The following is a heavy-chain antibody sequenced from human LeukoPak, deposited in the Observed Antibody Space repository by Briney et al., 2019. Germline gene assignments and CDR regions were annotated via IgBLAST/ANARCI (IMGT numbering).Heavy chain of an antibody. V-gene: IGHV1-2*06. D-gene: IGHD6-13*01. Sequence: ASVKVSCKASGYTFTGYYIHWVRQAPGQGVEWMGRINPNSGGTKYAQKFQGRVTMTRDTSISTAYMELSRLRSEDTAVYYCAKNSSSWYYYWGQGTLVTVSS. J-gene: IGHJ4*02. CDR1: GYTFTGYY. CDR2: INPNSGGT. CDR3: AKNSSSWYYY.